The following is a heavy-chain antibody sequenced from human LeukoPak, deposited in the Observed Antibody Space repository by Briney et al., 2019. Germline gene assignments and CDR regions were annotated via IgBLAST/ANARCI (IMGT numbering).Heavy chain of an antibody. V-gene: IGHV2-5*01. CDR1: GFSLRTSGVG. CDR3: AHSLGYCSGGSCLSFDY. Sequence: VSGPTLVHPTPTLTLTCTFSGFSLRTSGVGVGWIRQPPGKALEWLALIYWNDDKRYSPSLKSRLTITKDTSKNQVVLTMTSMDPVDTATYYCAHSLGYCSGGSCLSFDYWGQGTLVTVSS. CDR2: IYWNDDK. D-gene: IGHD2-15*01. J-gene: IGHJ4*02.